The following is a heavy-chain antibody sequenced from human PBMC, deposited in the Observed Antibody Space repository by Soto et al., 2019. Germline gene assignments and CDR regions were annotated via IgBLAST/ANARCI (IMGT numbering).Heavy chain of an antibody. J-gene: IGHJ6*02. Sequence: QVQLVESGGGVVQPGRSLRLSCAASGFTFSSYGMHWVRQAPGKGLEWVAVISYDGSNKYYADSVKGRLTISSDNSENTLVLQMHSPRAEDTAVYYCAKDWDIVVVTAIRYGMDVWGQGTTVTVSS. CDR3: AKDWDIVVVTAIRYGMDV. D-gene: IGHD2-21*02. V-gene: IGHV3-30*18. CDR2: ISYDGSNK. CDR1: GFTFSSYG.